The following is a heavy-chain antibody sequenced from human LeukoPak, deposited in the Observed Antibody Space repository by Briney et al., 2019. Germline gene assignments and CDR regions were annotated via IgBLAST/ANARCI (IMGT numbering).Heavy chain of an antibody. CDR3: AKDPPGYGDGMYYFDY. CDR2: ISVSGNT. D-gene: IGHD4-17*01. Sequence: PGGSLRLSCAASGFTLSSYAMSWVRQGPGKGLEWVSAISVSGNTYHADSVKGRFTISRDNSKNTLYLQMNSLRAEDTAVYYCAKDPPGYGDGMYYFDYWGQGTLVTVSS. V-gene: IGHV3-23*01. CDR1: GFTLSSYA. J-gene: IGHJ4*02.